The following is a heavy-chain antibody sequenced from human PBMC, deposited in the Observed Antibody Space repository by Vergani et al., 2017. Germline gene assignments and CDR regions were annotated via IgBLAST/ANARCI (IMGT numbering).Heavy chain of an antibody. CDR2: ISSSSSYI. CDR3: ARGGDSSGYSGPHYYYGMDV. Sequence: EVQLLESGGGLVQPGGSLRLSCAASGFTFSSYAMSWVRQAPGKGLEWVSSISSSSSYIYYADSVKGRFTISRDNAKNSRYLQMNSLRAEDTAVYYCARGGDSSGYSGPHYYYGMDVWGQGTTVTVSS. D-gene: IGHD3-22*01. CDR1: GFTFSSYA. V-gene: IGHV3-21*01. J-gene: IGHJ6*02.